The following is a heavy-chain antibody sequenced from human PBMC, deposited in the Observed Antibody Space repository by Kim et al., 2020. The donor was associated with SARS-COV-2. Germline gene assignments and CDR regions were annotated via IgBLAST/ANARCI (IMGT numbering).Heavy chain of an antibody. Sequence: GGSLRLSCAASGFTFSSYSMNWVRQAPGKRLEWVSYISSSSSTIYYADSVKGRFTISRDNAKNSLYLQMNSLRAEDTAVYYCAHLGVGATNYWGQGTLVT. J-gene: IGHJ4*02. V-gene: IGHV3-48*01. CDR1: GFTFSSYS. D-gene: IGHD1-26*01. CDR3: AHLGVGATNY. CDR2: ISSSSSTI.